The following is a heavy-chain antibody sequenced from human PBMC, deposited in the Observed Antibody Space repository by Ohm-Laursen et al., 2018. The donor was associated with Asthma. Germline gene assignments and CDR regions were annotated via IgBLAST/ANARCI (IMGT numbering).Heavy chain of an antibody. D-gene: IGHD1-1*01. CDR3: ARDYLGTTGNAPNLYYYYYGMDV. CDR2: ISAYNGNT. Sequence: SVKVSCKASGYTFTSYGISWVRQAPGQGLEWMGWISAYNGNTNYAQKLQGRVTMTTDTSTSTAYMELRSLRSDDTAVYYCARDYLGTTGNAPNLYYYYYGMDVWGQGTTVTVSS. J-gene: IGHJ6*02. CDR1: GYTFTSYG. V-gene: IGHV1-18*04.